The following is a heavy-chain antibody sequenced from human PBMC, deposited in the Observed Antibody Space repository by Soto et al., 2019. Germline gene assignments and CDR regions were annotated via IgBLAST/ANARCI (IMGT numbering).Heavy chain of an antibody. J-gene: IGHJ6*02. D-gene: IGHD2-21*02. V-gene: IGHV1-46*01. CDR3: ASLPTPYCGGDCGMDV. CDR2: INPSGGST. Sequence: QVQLVQSGAEVKKPGASVKVSCKASGYTFTSYYIHWVRQAPGQGLEWMGIINPSGGSTSYAQKFQGRVTMTRDTSTSTVYMELSSLRSEDTAVYYCASLPTPYCGGDCGMDVWGQGTTVTVSS. CDR1: GYTFTSYY.